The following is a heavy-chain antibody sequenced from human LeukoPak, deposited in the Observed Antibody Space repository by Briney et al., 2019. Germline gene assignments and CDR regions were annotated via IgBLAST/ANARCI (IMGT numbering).Heavy chain of an antibody. CDR3: ARERAPYYYDSSGYHRVFDY. J-gene: IGHJ4*02. Sequence: SETLSLTCTVSGDSISSYYWSWIRQPPGKGLEWIGYIYYSGSTKYNPSLKSRVTISLDTSKNQFSLKLTSVAAADTAVYYCARERAPYYYDSSGYHRVFDYWGQGTLVTVSS. CDR2: IYYSGST. CDR1: GDSISSYY. D-gene: IGHD3-22*01. V-gene: IGHV4-59*01.